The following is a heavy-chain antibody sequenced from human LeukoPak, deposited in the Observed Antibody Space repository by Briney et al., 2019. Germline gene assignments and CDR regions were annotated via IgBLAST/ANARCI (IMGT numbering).Heavy chain of an antibody. V-gene: IGHV4-38-2*02. CDR2: IYHSGST. CDR3: AREGDSNSVGWFDP. D-gene: IGHD6-13*01. CDR1: GYSISSGYY. Sequence: SETLFLTCTVSGYSISSGYYWGWIRQPPGKGLEWIGSIYHSGSTYYNPSLKSRVTISVDTSKNQFSLKLSSVTAADTAVYYCAREGDSNSVGWFDPWGQGTLVTVSS. J-gene: IGHJ5*02.